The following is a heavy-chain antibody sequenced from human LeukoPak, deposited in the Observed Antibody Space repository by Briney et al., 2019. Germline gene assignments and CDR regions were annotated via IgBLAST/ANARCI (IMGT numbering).Heavy chain of an antibody. CDR2: IYYSGST. CDR3: ARQFIFSGYSYFDY. Sequence: PSETLSLTCTVSGGSISSSSYYWGWIRQPPGKGLEWIGSIYYSGSTYYNPSLKSRVTISVDTSKNQFSLKLSSVTAADTAVYYCARQFIFSGYSYFDYWGQGTLVAVSS. V-gene: IGHV4-39*07. CDR1: GGSISSSSYY. J-gene: IGHJ4*02. D-gene: IGHD3-9*01.